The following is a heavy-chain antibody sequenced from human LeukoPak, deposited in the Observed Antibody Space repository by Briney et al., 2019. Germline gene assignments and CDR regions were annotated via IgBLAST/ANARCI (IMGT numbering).Heavy chain of an antibody. V-gene: IGHV3-21*01. D-gene: IGHD3-9*01. CDR2: ISSSSSYI. Sequence: GGSLRLSCAASGFTFSSYSMNWVRQAPGKGLEWVSSISSSSSYIYYADSVKGRFTISRDNAKNSLYLQTNSLRAEDTAVYYCARDPPYYDILTGYPRAGGAFDIWGQGTMVTVSS. CDR3: ARDPPYYDILTGYPRAGGAFDI. J-gene: IGHJ3*02. CDR1: GFTFSSYS.